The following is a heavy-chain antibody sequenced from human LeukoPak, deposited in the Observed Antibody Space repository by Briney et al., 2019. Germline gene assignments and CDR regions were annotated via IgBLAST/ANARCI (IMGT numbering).Heavy chain of an antibody. V-gene: IGHV1-2*02. J-gene: IGHJ6*03. CDR1: GYTFTGYY. Sequence: ASVKVSCKASGYTFTGYYMHWVRQAPGQGLEWMGWINPNSGGTNYAQKFQGRVTMTRDTSISTAYMELSRLRSDDTAVYYCARGQKSSSSFLVGYYYYYMDVWGKGTMVTVSS. D-gene: IGHD6-13*01. CDR2: INPNSGGT. CDR3: ARGQKSSSSFLVGYYYYYMDV.